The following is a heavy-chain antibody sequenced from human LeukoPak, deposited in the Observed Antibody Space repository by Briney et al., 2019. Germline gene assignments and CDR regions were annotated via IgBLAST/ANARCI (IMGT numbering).Heavy chain of an antibody. D-gene: IGHD3-10*01. CDR1: GYTFTSYY. J-gene: IGHJ6*02. Sequence: ASVKVSCKASGYTFTSYYMHWVRQAPGQGLEWMGIINPSGGSTSYAQKFQGRVTTTRGTSTSTVYMELSSLRSEDTAVYYCARANYGYGMDVWGQGTTVTVSS. CDR3: ARANYGYGMDV. V-gene: IGHV1-46*01. CDR2: INPSGGST.